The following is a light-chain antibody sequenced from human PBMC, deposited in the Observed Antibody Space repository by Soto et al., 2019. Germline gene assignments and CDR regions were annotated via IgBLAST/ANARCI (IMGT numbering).Light chain of an antibody. CDR1: QSVLYSSNNKNY. CDR2: WAS. V-gene: IGKV4-1*01. Sequence: DIVMTQSPDSLAVSLGERATINCKSSQSVLYSSNNKNYLAWYQQKPGQPLKLLIYWASTRESGVPDRFSGSGSGTDFTLTISSLQAVDVAVYYCQQYYSTPPAVGQGTKLEIK. J-gene: IGKJ2*01. CDR3: QQYYSTPPA.